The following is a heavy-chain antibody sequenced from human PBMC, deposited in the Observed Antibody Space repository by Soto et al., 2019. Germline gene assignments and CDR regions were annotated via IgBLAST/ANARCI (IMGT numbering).Heavy chain of an antibody. CDR2: ILVASGGT. V-gene: IGHV1-58*01. CDR1: GFTFGNSA. D-gene: IGHD2-2*01. J-gene: IGHJ6*02. CDR3: AADPMPTSYYYYDMDV. Sequence: SVKVSCKASGFTFGNSAVHWVLQARGQRLEWMGWILVASGGTNYAENFEERVTITRDMSTSTAYMDLRSLRSEDTAVYYCAADPMPTSYYYYDMDVWGQGTTVTVSS.